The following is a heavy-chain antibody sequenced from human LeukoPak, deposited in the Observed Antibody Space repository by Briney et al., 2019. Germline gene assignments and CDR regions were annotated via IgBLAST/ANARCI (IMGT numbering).Heavy chain of an antibody. V-gene: IGHV1-18*01. CDR2: ISAYNGNT. Sequence: ASVKVSCKTSGYLFNTYVISWVRQAPGQGLEWMGGISAYNGNTNYAQKFQGRVTMTTDTATNTAYLEVRSLRLDDTAVYYCARSPTDCGGGTWFDPWGQGTLVTVSS. J-gene: IGHJ5*02. D-gene: IGHD2-21*01. CDR1: GYLFNTYV. CDR3: ARSPTDCGGGTWFDP.